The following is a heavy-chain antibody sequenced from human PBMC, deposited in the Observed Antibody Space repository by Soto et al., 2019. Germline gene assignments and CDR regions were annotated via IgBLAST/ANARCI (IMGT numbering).Heavy chain of an antibody. J-gene: IGHJ6*02. CDR1: GGSVRSDTPY. Sequence: SETLSPTCTVSGGSVRSDTPYWCWSRPAPGKRLGGFGFIFSSGSNNYNPSLKRRVTMSVDTSKNQFSLKLRSVIVADTAVYHCARFVRSCSGTTCYTRADVWGQGTTVTVSS. CDR3: ARFVRSCSGTTCYTRADV. D-gene: IGHD2-2*02. V-gene: IGHV4-61*01. CDR2: IFSSGSN.